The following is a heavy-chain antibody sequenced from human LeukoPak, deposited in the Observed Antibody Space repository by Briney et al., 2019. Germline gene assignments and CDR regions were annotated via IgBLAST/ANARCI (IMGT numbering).Heavy chain of an antibody. J-gene: IGHJ4*02. CDR2: IYYSGST. CDR1: GGSISSYC. CDR3: ARLGRGYSYGYFSSFDY. D-gene: IGHD5-18*01. Sequence: SETLSLTCTVSGGSISSYCWSWIRQPPGKGLEWIGYIYYSGSTNYNPSLKSRVTISVDTSKNQFSLKLSSVTAADTAVYYCARLGRGYSYGYFSSFDYWGQGTLVTVSS. V-gene: IGHV4-59*08.